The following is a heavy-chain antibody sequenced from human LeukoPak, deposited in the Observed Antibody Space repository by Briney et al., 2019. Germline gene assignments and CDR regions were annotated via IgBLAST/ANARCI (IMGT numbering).Heavy chain of an antibody. D-gene: IGHD6-19*01. V-gene: IGHV3-23*01. CDR3: ARVRYDSGWYDY. Sequence: GGSLRLSCAASGFTFSIYWMSWVRQAPGKGLEWVSAISGSGGSTYYADSVKGRFTISRDNAKNSLYLQMNSLRGEDTAVYYCARVRYDSGWYDYWGQGALVIVSS. CDR2: ISGSGGST. CDR1: GFTFSIYW. J-gene: IGHJ4*02.